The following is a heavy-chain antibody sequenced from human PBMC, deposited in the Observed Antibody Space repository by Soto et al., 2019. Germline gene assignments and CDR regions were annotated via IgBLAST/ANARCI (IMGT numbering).Heavy chain of an antibody. CDR3: ASGSGYDTRGGGWFDP. J-gene: IGHJ5*02. Sequence: EVQLVESGGGLVQPGGSLRLSCAASGFTFSSYSMNWVRQAPGKGLEWVSYISSSSSTIYYADSVKGRFTISRDNAKNSLYLQMNSLRDEDTAVYYCASGSGYDTRGGGWFDPWGQGNLVTVSS. CDR1: GFTFSSYS. V-gene: IGHV3-48*02. CDR2: ISSSSSTI. D-gene: IGHD5-12*01.